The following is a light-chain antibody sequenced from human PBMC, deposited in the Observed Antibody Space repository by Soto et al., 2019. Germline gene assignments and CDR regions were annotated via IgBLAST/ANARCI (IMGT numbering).Light chain of an antibody. Sequence: DIHLTQSPSSLSASVGDRVTITCRASQAITNNLAWYQQKPGKAPKLLIYDVSNLETGVPSRFIGIGSETHVTLTINSLQPEDMSTYDCQQYDNYDITFGQGTRLEIK. V-gene: IGKV1-33*01. CDR2: DVS. J-gene: IGKJ5*01. CDR3: QQYDNYDIT. CDR1: QAITNN.